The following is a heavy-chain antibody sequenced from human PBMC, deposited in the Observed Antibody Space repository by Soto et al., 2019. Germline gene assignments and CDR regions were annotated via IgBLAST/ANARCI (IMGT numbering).Heavy chain of an antibody. D-gene: IGHD3-16*01. CDR2: INHSGTT. CDR3: TRGRWTGGLND. Sequence: QVQLQQWGAGLLKPSETLSLTCAVYGGPFGAYYWSWIRQLPGKGLEWIGEINHSGTTNYSPSRKSRVTISADSSTNQFSLRVSSVSAPEPDVYYCTRGRWTGGLNDWGPGTLVTVSS. CDR1: GGPFGAYY. J-gene: IGHJ4*02. V-gene: IGHV4-34*01.